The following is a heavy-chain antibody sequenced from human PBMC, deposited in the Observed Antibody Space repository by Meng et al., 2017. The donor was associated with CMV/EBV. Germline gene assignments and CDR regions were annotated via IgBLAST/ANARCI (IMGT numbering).Heavy chain of an antibody. CDR3: AREGNNCNDVPFDY. J-gene: IGHJ4*02. Sequence: VRWVRDGAGVKEPGSAVLAPWRASRGSFSIYGIRLVRQCLGQGLEGMGRIIASFGTVSYDQKYQGRVTITADESTITTYKELSTLRSEDTAVYYGAREGNNCNDVPFDYWGQGTLVTVSS. CDR1: RGSFSIYG. CDR2: IIASFGTV. D-gene: IGHD1-20*01. V-gene: IGHV1-69*18.